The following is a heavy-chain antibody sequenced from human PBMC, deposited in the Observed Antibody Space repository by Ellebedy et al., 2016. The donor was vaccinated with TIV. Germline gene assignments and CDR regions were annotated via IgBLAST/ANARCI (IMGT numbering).Heavy chain of an antibody. CDR2: IKQDGSEK. V-gene: IGHV3-7*03. D-gene: IGHD6-13*01. Sequence: GESLKISCAASGFTFSSYWMSWVRQAPGKGLEWVANIKQDGSEKYYVDSVKGRFTISRDNAKNSLYLQMNSLRAEDTAVYYCAGETTPGYSSRQGDYWGQGTLVTVSS. CDR3: AGETTPGYSSRQGDY. J-gene: IGHJ4*02. CDR1: GFTFSSYW.